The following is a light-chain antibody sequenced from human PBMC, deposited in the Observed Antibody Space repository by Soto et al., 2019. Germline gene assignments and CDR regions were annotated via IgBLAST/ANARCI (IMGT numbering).Light chain of an antibody. Sequence: QSVLTQPPSASGTPGQRVTISCSGSSSNIGSNFVYWYHQLPGTAPKLLIYNTNQRPSGVPGRFSGSKSGTSASLAISGLRSEDEADYYCAAWDDSLSGPVFGGGTKLTV. CDR3: AAWDDSLSGPV. J-gene: IGLJ3*02. CDR2: NTN. CDR1: SSNIGSNF. V-gene: IGLV1-47*02.